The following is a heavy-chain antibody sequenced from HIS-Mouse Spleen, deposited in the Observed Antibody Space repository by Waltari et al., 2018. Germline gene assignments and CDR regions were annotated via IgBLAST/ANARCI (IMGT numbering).Heavy chain of an antibody. CDR3: ARAPYREGAAANFDY. Sequence: VQLQQPGPGLVKPSQTLSLTCAISGDRLSSNSAAWNWIRQSPSRGLEWLGRTYYRSKWYNDYAVSVKSRITINPDTSKNQFSLQLNSVTPEDTAVYYCARAPYREGAAANFDYWGQGTLVTVSS. D-gene: IGHD6-13*01. CDR2: TYYRSKWYN. J-gene: IGHJ4*02. V-gene: IGHV6-1*01. CDR1: GDRLSSNSAA.